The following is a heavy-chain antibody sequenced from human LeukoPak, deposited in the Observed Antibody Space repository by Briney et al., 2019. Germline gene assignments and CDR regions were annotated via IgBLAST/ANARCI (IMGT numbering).Heavy chain of an antibody. CDR1: GGSISSGIYY. D-gene: IGHD6-13*01. V-gene: IGHV4-61*02. Sequence: PSETLSLTCTVSGGSISSGIYYWSWIRQPAGKGLEWIGRIYTSGSTNYNPSLKSRVTISVDTSKNQFSLKLSSVTAADTAVYYCAREDGAGSSSWYVPYYYYYMDVWGKGTTVTVSS. CDR2: IYTSGST. CDR3: AREDGAGSSSWYVPYYYYYMDV. J-gene: IGHJ6*03.